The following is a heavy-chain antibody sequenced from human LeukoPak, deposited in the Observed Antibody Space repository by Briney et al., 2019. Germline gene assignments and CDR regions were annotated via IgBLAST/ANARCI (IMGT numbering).Heavy chain of an antibody. V-gene: IGHV3-49*04. J-gene: IGHJ4*02. CDR3: TRGRGPPGGSYLDY. CDR1: GFTFCDYA. Sequence: GQSLTLSCTASGFTFCDYAMSWVRKAPGQGLERVGFIRSKAYGGNREYAASVKGRFTISRHDSKSIAYLQMNSLKTEDTAVYYCTRGRGPPGGSYLDYWGQGTLVTVSS. CDR2: IRSKAYGGNR. D-gene: IGHD1-26*01.